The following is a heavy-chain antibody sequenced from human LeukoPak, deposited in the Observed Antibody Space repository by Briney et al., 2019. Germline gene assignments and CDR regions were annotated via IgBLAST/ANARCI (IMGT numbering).Heavy chain of an antibody. D-gene: IGHD1-26*01. V-gene: IGHV3-30*02. J-gene: IGHJ4*02. CDR1: GFTFSSYG. Sequence: GGSLRLSCAASGFTFSSYGMHWVRQAPGKGLEWVAFIRYDGSNKYYADSVKGRFTISRDNSKNTLYLQMNSLRAEDTAVYYCARVGGGRSPFDYWGQGTLVTVSS. CDR3: ARVGGGRSPFDY. CDR2: IRYDGSNK.